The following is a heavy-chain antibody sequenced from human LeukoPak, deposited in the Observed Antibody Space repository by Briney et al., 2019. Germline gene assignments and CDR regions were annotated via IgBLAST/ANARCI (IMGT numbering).Heavy chain of an antibody. D-gene: IGHD3-3*01. J-gene: IGHJ5*02. Sequence: SETLSLTCAVSGGSISSGGYYWSWIRQPAGKGLEWIGRIYTSGSTNYNPSLKSRVTISVDTSKNQFSLKLSSVTAADTAVYYCARGDYDFWSGYLNWFDPWGQGTLVTVSS. CDR3: ARGDYDFWSGYLNWFDP. CDR1: GGSISSGGYY. V-gene: IGHV4-61*02. CDR2: IYTSGST.